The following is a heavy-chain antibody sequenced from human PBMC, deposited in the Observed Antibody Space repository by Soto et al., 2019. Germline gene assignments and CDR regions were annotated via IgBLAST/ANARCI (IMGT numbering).Heavy chain of an antibody. J-gene: IGHJ5*02. CDR2: IYYSGST. CDR1: GGSISSSSYY. V-gene: IGHV4-39*01. D-gene: IGHD1-26*01. Sequence: SETLSLTCTVSGGSISSSSYYWGWIRQPPGKGLEWIGSIYYSGSTYYNPSLKSRVTISVDTSKNQFSLKLSSVTAADTAVYYCARAVIASVGATTPYNWFDPWGQGTLVTVSS. CDR3: ARAVIASVGATTPYNWFDP.